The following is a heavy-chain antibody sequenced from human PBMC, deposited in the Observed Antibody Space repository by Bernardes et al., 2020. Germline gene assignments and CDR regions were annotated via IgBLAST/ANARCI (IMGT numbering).Heavy chain of an antibody. CDR3: AKDQSSGRYGDAFDI. V-gene: IGHV3-23*01. D-gene: IGHD6-19*01. CDR2: ISGSGDST. Sequence: GGSLRLSCAASGFTFSSYAMSWVRQAPGKGLEWVSIISGSGDSTYYADSVKGRLTISRDNSKNTLYLQMNSLRAEDTAVYYCAKDQSSGRYGDAFDIWGQGTMVTVSS. CDR1: GFTFSSYA. J-gene: IGHJ3*02.